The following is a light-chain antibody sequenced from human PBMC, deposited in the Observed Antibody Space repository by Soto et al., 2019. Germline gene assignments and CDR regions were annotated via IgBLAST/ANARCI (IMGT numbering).Light chain of an antibody. V-gene: IGLV1-40*01. CDR3: HSFNRSLSASCV. CDR1: SSSIGAGYD. J-gene: IGLJ1*01. Sequence: QSALTQPPSVSGAPGQRVTISCIGSSSSIGAGYDVHWYQQLPGTAPKLLIYGNSNRPSGFPDRFSGSTSGTSASLAITGLLGEDEADEFGHSFNRSLSASCVFVIGTRVSVL. CDR2: GNS.